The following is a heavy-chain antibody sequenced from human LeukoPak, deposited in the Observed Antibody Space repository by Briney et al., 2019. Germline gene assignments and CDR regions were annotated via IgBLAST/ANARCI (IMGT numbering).Heavy chain of an antibody. CDR1: GGSISSYY. D-gene: IGHD2-2*01. CDR3: SRPHSTRDYAFDI. CDR2: IYDSAST. Sequence: SETLSLTCTVSGGSISSYYWNWIRQPPGKGLEWIGYIYDSASTNYNPSLESRVTISVDTSKNQVSLRLRSVTVADTAVYYCSRPHSTRDYAFDIWGQGTLVTVSS. V-gene: IGHV4-59*08. J-gene: IGHJ3*02.